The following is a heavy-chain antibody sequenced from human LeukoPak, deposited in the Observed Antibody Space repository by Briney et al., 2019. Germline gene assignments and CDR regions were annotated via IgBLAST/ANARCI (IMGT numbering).Heavy chain of an antibody. V-gene: IGHV3-23*01. J-gene: IGHJ3*02. CDR3: ANYRIQLWLRNDAFDI. Sequence: PGGSLRLSCAASGFTFSNYYMSWVRQAPGKGLEWVSAISGSGGTTYYADSVKGRFTISRDNSKNTLFLQMNSLRAEDTAVYYCANYRIQLWLRNDAFDIWGQGTMVTVSS. CDR1: GFTFSNYY. D-gene: IGHD5-18*01. CDR2: ISGSGGTT.